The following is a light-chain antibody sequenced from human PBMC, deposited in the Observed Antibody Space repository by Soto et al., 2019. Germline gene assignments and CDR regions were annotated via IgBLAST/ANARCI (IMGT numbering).Light chain of an antibody. Sequence: QSALTQPASVSGSPGQSITISCTGTSSDVGGHNSVSWYRQDPGKAPKLMIYDVSNRPSGVSDRFSGSKSGNTASLTISGLQIEDEADYYCSSFTSSVTHVFGTGTKVTXL. CDR1: SSDVGGHNS. J-gene: IGLJ1*01. CDR3: SSFTSSVTHV. V-gene: IGLV2-14*01. CDR2: DVS.